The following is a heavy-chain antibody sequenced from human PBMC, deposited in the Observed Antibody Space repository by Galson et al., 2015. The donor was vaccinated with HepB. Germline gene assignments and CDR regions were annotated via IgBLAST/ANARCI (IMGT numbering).Heavy chain of an antibody. V-gene: IGHV3-15*07. CDR1: GFTFSNAW. CDR3: TTGAMVRGAKGFDY. J-gene: IGHJ4*02. Sequence: SLRLSCAGSGFTFSNAWMNWVRQAPGKGLEWVGRIKSKPDGGTTDYAAPVKGRFTISRDDSKKTAYLQMNSLKTEDTAVYYCTTGAMVRGAKGFDYWGLGTLVTVSS. CDR2: IKSKPDGGTT. D-gene: IGHD3-10*01.